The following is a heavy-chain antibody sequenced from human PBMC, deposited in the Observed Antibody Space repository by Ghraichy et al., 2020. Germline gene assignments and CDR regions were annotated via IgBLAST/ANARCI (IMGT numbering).Heavy chain of an antibody. D-gene: IGHD3-9*01. V-gene: IGHV3-48*02. CDR3: ARDHDWALDF. CDR2: IDHSSDRI. Sequence: GGSLRLSCAASGFTFSSYGIHWVRQAPGKGLEWVSYIDHSSDRIYYADSVKGRFTISRDNAKNSLYLQMNSLRDEDTAVYYCARDHDWALDFWGQGVLVTVSS. J-gene: IGHJ4*02. CDR1: GFTFSSYG.